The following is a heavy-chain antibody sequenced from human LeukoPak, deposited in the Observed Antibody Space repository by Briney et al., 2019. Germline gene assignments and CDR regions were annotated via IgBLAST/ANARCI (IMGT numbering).Heavy chain of an antibody. V-gene: IGHV3-23*01. CDR2: ISDRWT. CDR1: EFTLSTYA. D-gene: IGHD3-22*01. J-gene: IGHJ4*02. CDR3: AKDLGGSGYYSDY. Sequence: GGSLRLSCAASEFTLSTYAMNWVRQAPGKGLEWVSTISDRWTNYADSVKGRFTISRDDSQNTLFLQMNSLRAEDTAVYYCAKDLGGSGYYSDYWGQGTLVTVSS.